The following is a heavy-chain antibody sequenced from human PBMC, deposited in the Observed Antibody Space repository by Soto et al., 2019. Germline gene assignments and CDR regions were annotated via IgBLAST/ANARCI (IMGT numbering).Heavy chain of an antibody. CDR2: ISAYNGNT. J-gene: IGHJ4*02. V-gene: IGHV1-18*01. D-gene: IGHD3-10*01. Sequence: GASVKVSCKASGYTFTSYGISWVRQAPGQGLEWIGWISAYNGNTNYAQKHQGRVTMTTDTSTSTAYMKLRSLRSDDTAVYYCARDYYGSGSYYLKLDYWGQGTLVTVSS. CDR1: GYTFTSYG. CDR3: ARDYYGSGSYYLKLDY.